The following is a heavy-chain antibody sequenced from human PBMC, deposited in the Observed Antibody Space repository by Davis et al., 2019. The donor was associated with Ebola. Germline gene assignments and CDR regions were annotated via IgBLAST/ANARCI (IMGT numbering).Heavy chain of an antibody. D-gene: IGHD3-22*01. CDR2: INSDGSST. CDR3: ARAPRWDITMIEPYYFDY. V-gene: IGHV3-74*01. J-gene: IGHJ4*02. CDR1: GFTFSSYW. Sequence: GESLKISCAASGFTFSSYWMHWVRQAPGKGLVWVSRINSDGSSTSYADSVKGRFTISRDNAKNSLYLQMNSLRDEDTAVYYCARAPRWDITMIEPYYFDYWGQGTLVTVSS.